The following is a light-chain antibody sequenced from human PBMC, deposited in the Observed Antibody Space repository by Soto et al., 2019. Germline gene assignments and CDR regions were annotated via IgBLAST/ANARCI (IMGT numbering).Light chain of an antibody. J-gene: IGKJ1*01. CDR1: QSISSW. V-gene: IGKV1-5*01. CDR3: QQYNSYSWT. CDR2: DAS. Sequence: DIQMTQSPSTLSASVGDRVTITCRASQSISSWLAWYQQKPGKAPKLLIYDASSLESGVPSRFSGSGSGTEFTLPISSLQPDGFATYYWQQYNSYSWTFGQGTKVEIK.